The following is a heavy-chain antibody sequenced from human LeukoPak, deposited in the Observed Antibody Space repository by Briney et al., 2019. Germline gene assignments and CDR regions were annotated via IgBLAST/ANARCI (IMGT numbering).Heavy chain of an antibody. D-gene: IGHD2-2*02. J-gene: IGHJ4*02. V-gene: IGHV3-23*01. CDR3: AKDEKAIVVVPAAISFYFDY. CDR2: ISGSGGST. Sequence: GGSLRLSCAASGFTFSSYAMSWVRQAPGKGLEWGSAISGSGGSTYYADSVKGRFTISRDNSKNKLYLQMNSLRAEDTAVYYCAKDEKAIVVVPAAISFYFDYWGQGTLVTVSS. CDR1: GFTFSSYA.